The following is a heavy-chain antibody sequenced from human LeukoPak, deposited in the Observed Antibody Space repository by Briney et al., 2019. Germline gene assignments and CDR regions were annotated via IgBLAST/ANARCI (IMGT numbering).Heavy chain of an antibody. Sequence: GGSLRLSCAASGFTFSSYAMTWVRQAPGKGLEWVSAITGSGSSPYYADSVKGRFTISRDNSKNTLSLQMNSLRAEDTAVYYCAELGITMIGGVWGKGTTVTISS. J-gene: IGHJ6*04. CDR3: AELGITMIGGV. CDR1: GFTFSSYA. V-gene: IGHV3-23*01. CDR2: ITGSGSSP. D-gene: IGHD3-10*02.